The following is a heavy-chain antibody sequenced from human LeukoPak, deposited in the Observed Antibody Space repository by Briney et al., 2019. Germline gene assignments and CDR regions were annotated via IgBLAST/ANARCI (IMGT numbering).Heavy chain of an antibody. D-gene: IGHD2-2*01. CDR1: GYTFTGYY. V-gene: IGHV1-2*02. Sequence: ASVKVSCKASGYTFTGYYMHWVRQAPGQGLEWMGWINPNSGGTNYAQKFQGRVTMTRDTSISTAYMELSRLRSDDTAVYYCARVMPYYYYYYMDVWGKGTTVTVSS. CDR2: INPNSGGT. CDR3: ARVMPYYYYYYMDV. J-gene: IGHJ6*03.